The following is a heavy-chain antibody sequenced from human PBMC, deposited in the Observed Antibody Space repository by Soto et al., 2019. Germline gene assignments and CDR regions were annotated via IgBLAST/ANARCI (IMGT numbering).Heavy chain of an antibody. J-gene: IGHJ4*02. D-gene: IGHD2-15*01. CDR1: GFTFSSYA. CDR3: AKGHCSGIQTYYFDY. V-gene: IGHV3-23*01. CDR2: ISSGGGST. Sequence: PGGSLRLSCAASGFTFSSYAMSWVRQAPGKGLEWVSGISSGGGSTYYADSVKGRFTISRDNSKNTLYLQMNSLRAEDTAIYFCAKGHCSGIQTYYFDYWGQGTLVTVSS.